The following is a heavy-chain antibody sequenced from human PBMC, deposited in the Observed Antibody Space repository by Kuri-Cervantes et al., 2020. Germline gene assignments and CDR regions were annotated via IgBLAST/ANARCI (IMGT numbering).Heavy chain of an antibody. V-gene: IGHV4-59*08. CDR2: IYYSGST. CDR3: ARQWGYAGSYGMDV. J-gene: IGHJ6*02. D-gene: IGHD2-2*01. Sequence: SETLSLTCTVSGGSISSYYWSWIRQPPGKGLEWIGYIYYSGSTNYNPSLKGRVTISVDTSKNQFSLRLSFVTAADTAIYYCARQWGYAGSYGMDVWGQGTAVTVSS. CDR1: GGSISSYY.